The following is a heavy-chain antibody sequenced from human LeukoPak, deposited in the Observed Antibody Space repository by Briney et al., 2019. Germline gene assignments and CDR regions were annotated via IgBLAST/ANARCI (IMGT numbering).Heavy chain of an antibody. CDR3: ARGLLLWFGELPSALDY. D-gene: IGHD3-10*01. CDR1: GFTFSSYW. Sequence: GGSLRLSCAASGFTFSSYWMPWVRQAPGKGLVWVSRINTDGSSTSYADSVKGRFTISRDNAKNTLYLQMNSLRAEDTAVYYCARGLLLWFGELPSALDYWGQGTLDTVSS. J-gene: IGHJ4*02. V-gene: IGHV3-74*01. CDR2: INTDGSST.